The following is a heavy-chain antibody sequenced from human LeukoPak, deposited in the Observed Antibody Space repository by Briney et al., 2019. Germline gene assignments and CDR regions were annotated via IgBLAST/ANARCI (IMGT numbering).Heavy chain of an antibody. V-gene: IGHV3-23*01. CDR1: GFTFSSYA. J-gene: IGHJ4*02. D-gene: IGHD3-10*01. CDR2: ISGSGSST. CDR3: AKDRATREGITMDD. Sequence: GGSLRLSCAASGFTFSSYAMSWDRQAPGKGLEWVSAISGSGSSTYFADSVKGRFTISRDNSKNTLYLQLNSLRAEDTAVYYCAKDRATREGITMDDWGQGTLVTVSS.